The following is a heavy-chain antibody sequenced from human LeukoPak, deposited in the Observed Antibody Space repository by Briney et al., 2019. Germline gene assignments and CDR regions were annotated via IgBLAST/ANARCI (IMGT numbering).Heavy chain of an antibody. V-gene: IGHV3-30*18. CDR1: GFTFSSYG. CDR3: AKDRDRDFDY. Sequence: GGSLRLSCAASGFTFSSYGXXXXRQAPGXXXEWVAVISYDGSNKYYADSVKGRFTXSRDNSKNTLYLQMNSLRAEDTAVYYCAKDRDRDFDYWGQGTLVTVSS. J-gene: IGHJ4*02. CDR2: ISYDGSNK.